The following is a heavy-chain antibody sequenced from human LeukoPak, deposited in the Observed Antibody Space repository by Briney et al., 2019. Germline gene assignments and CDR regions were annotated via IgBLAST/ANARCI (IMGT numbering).Heavy chain of an antibody. J-gene: IGHJ3*01. CDR1: GFTFGDYA. D-gene: IGHD3-10*01. V-gene: IGHV3-49*04. CDR3: TRARYYGSASYYSDAFDV. Sequence: GRSLRLSCTASGFTFGDYAFSWVRQAPGKGLQWVTFIRGKTHGGTPEYAASVKGRFTVSRDDSKSIAYLQIDSLKTEDTAVYYCTRARYYGSASYYSDAFDVWGQGTLVTVSS. CDR2: IRGKTHGGTP.